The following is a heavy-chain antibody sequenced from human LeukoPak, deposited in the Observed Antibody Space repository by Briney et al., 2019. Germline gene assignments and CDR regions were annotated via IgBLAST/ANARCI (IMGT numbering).Heavy chain of an antibody. D-gene: IGHD3-3*01. Sequence: ASVKVSCKASGYTFTGYYMHWVRQAPGQGLERMGWINPNSGGTNYAQKFQGRVTMTRDTSISTAYMELSRLRSDDTAVYYCARGSGRITIFGVVIDAFDIWGQGTMVTVSS. CDR1: GYTFTGYY. V-gene: IGHV1-2*02. J-gene: IGHJ3*02. CDR2: INPNSGGT. CDR3: ARGSGRITIFGVVIDAFDI.